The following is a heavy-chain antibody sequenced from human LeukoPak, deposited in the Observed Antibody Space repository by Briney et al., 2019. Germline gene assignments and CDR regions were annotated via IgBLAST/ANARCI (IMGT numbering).Heavy chain of an antibody. CDR3: AKMVHTEQWLVPFDY. D-gene: IGHD6-19*01. V-gene: IGHV3-23*01. CDR2: ISSSGGNT. CDR1: GFTFSSHA. J-gene: IGHJ4*02. Sequence: GGSLRLSCAASGFTFSSHAMSWVRQAPGKGLEWVSGISSSGGNTYYADSVKGRFTISRDNSKNTLYLQMNSLRAEDTAVYYCAKMVHTEQWLVPFDYWGQGTLVTVSS.